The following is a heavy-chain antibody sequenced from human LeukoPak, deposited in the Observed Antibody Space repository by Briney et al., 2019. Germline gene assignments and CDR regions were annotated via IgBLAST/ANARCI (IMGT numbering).Heavy chain of an antibody. Sequence: GGSLRLSCAASGFTVSSNYMSWVRQAPGKGLEWVSVIYSGGSTYYADSAKGRFTISRDNSKNTLYLQMNSLRAEDTAVYYCARDRPSTVTTWYFDLWGRGTLVTVSS. CDR1: GFTVSSNY. CDR3: ARDRPSTVTTWYFDL. CDR2: IYSGGST. V-gene: IGHV3-66*01. J-gene: IGHJ2*01. D-gene: IGHD4-17*01.